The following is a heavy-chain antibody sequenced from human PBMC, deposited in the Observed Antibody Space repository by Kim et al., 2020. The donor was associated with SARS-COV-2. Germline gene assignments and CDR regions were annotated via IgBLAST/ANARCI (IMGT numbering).Heavy chain of an antibody. Sequence: SETLSLTCTVSGGSISSSSYYWGWIRQPPGKGLEWIGSIYYSGSTYYNPSLKSRVTISVDTSKNQFSLKLSSVTAADTAVYYCARHKGWYCSGGSCHGNWFDPWGQGTLVTVSS. CDR1: GGSISSSSYY. CDR2: IYYSGST. D-gene: IGHD2-15*01. V-gene: IGHV4-39*01. J-gene: IGHJ5*02. CDR3: ARHKGWYCSGGSCHGNWFDP.